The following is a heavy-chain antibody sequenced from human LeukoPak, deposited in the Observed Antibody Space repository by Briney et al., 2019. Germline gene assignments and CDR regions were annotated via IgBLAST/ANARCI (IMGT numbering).Heavy chain of an antibody. V-gene: IGHV3-33*01. CDR3: ARDRPTGNYYIIDH. CDR2: IQYDGSKK. CDR1: GFTFSWYG. D-gene: IGHD1-26*01. Sequence: PGGTLRLSCAASGFTFSWYGIHWVRQAPGKGLEWVAVIQYDGSKKYYADSVKGRFTISRDNYKNTLYLQMNSLRAEDTAVYYCARDRPTGNYYIIDHWGQGTLVTVSP. J-gene: IGHJ4*02.